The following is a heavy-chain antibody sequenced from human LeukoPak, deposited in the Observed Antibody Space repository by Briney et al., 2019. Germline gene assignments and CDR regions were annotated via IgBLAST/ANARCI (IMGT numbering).Heavy chain of an antibody. V-gene: IGHV4-31*02. CDR3: ARIAVAGTQYYFDY. J-gene: IGHJ4*02. CDR2: IYYSGST. Sequence: PSGTLCLTCTVSGVSLSSGGYYWGWVPEHPGKGVEWVVYIYYSGSTYYNPSLKSRVTISVDTSKNQFSLKLSSVTAADTAVYYCARIAVAGTQYYFDYWGQGTLVTVSS. CDR1: GVSLSSGGYY. D-gene: IGHD6-19*01.